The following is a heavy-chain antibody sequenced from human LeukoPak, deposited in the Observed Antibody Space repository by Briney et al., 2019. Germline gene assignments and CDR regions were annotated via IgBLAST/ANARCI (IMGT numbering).Heavy chain of an antibody. CDR1: GGSISSYY. CDR2: IYYSGST. V-gene: IGHV4-59*01. CDR3: ARSGYSYGSGWFDL. Sequence: SETLSLTCTVSGGSISSYYWSWIRQPPGKGLEWIGYIYYSGSTNYNPSLKSRVTISVDTSKNQFSLKLSSVTAADTAVYYCARSGYSYGSGWFDLWGQGTLVTVSS. D-gene: IGHD5-18*01. J-gene: IGHJ5*02.